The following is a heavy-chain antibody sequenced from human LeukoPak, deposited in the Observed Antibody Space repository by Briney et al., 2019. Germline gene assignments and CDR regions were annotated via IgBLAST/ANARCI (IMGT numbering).Heavy chain of an antibody. J-gene: IGHJ5*02. V-gene: IGHV4-34*01. CDR2: INRSGST. CDR1: GGSFSGYY. Sequence: PSETLSLTCAVYGGSFSGYYWSWIRQPPGKGLEWIGEINRSGSTNYNPSLKSRVTISVDTSKNQFSLKLSSVTAADTAVYYCARGRYGYSWFDPWGQGTLVTVSS. D-gene: IGHD5-18*01. CDR3: ARGRYGYSWFDP.